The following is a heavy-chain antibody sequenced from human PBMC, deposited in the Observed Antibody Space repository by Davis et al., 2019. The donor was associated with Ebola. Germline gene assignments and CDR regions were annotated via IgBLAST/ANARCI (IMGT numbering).Heavy chain of an antibody. CDR1: GFTFRQYA. V-gene: IGHV3-23*01. Sequence: GESLKISCAASGFTFRQYAMSWVRQAPGKGLECVSTISGSGGSTSYADSVKGRFTISRDNSKNTLYLQMNSLRAEDTAVYYCAKEIRPNDYWGQGTLVTVSS. J-gene: IGHJ4*02. D-gene: IGHD3-16*01. CDR3: AKEIRPNDY. CDR2: ISGSGGST.